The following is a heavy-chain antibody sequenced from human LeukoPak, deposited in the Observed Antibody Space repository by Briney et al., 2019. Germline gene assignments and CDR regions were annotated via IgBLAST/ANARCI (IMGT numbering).Heavy chain of an antibody. CDR3: AKSPGIAARPPFDY. V-gene: IGHV3-33*06. CDR1: GFTFSSYG. D-gene: IGHD6-6*01. J-gene: IGHJ4*02. Sequence: PGGSLRLSCAASGFTFSSYGMHWVRQAPGKGLEWVAVIWYDGSNKYYADSVKGRFTISRDNSKNTLYLQMNSLGAEDTAVYYCAKSPGIAARPPFDYWGQGTLVTVSS. CDR2: IWYDGSNK.